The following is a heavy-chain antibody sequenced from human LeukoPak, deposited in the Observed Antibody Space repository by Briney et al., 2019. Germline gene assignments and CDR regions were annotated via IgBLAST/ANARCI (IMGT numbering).Heavy chain of an antibody. J-gene: IGHJ4*02. D-gene: IGHD2-2*01. Sequence: PGRSLRLSCAASGFTFSSYAMHWVRQAPGKGLEWVAVISYDGSNKYYADSVKGRFTISRDNSKNTLYLQMNSPRAEDKAVYYCSRGIVVVPAAGGGDYWGQGTLVTVSS. CDR1: GFTFSSYA. CDR2: ISYDGSNK. V-gene: IGHV3-30*04. CDR3: SRGIVVVPAAGGGDY.